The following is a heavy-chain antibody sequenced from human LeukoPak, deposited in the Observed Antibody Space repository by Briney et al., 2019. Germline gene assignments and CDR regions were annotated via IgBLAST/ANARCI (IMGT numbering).Heavy chain of an antibody. V-gene: IGHV3-7*01. D-gene: IGHD3-3*01. J-gene: IGHJ4*02. Sequence: PGGSLRLSCAASGFTFDTYWMTWVRQAPGKGLEWVANIKQDGSEKYYVDSVKGRFTISRDNAKNSLYLQMNSLRAEDTAVYYCARDPIYDFWSSGGYFDYWGQGTLVTVSS. CDR2: IKQDGSEK. CDR1: GFTFDTYW. CDR3: ARDPIYDFWSSGGYFDY.